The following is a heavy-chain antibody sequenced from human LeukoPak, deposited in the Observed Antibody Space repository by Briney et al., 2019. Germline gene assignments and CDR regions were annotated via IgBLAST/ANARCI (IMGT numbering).Heavy chain of an antibody. CDR2: TSGPGGSR. D-gene: IGHD6-6*01. CDR3: AKKVGLVSAPLYYFDL. J-gene: IGHJ4*02. Sequence: GGSLRLSCAASGFTFSSYAMSWVRQAPGKGLEWVSATSGPGGSRDYADSVKGRFTISRDNSKNTLYLQMNSLRAEDTAIYYCAKKVGLVSAPLYYFDLWGQGTLVTVSS. CDR1: GFTFSSYA. V-gene: IGHV3-23*01.